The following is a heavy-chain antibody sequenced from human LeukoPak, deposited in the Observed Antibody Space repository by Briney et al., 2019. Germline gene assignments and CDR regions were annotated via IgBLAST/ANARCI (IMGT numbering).Heavy chain of an antibody. CDR2: ISAYNGNT. CDR3: AREEHYYDSSGYFSNYFDY. J-gene: IGHJ4*02. V-gene: IGHV1-18*01. D-gene: IGHD3-22*01. CDR1: SYTFTSYG. Sequence: GASVKVSCKASSYTFTSYGISWVRQAPGQGLEWMGWISAYNGNTNYAQKLKGRVTMTTDTSTSTAYMELRSLRSDDTAVYYCAREEHYYDSSGYFSNYFDYWGQGTLVTVSS.